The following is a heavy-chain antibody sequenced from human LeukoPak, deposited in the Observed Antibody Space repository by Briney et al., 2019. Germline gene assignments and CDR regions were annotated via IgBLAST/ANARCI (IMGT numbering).Heavy chain of an antibody. CDR2: INHSGST. J-gene: IGHJ4*02. CDR1: GGSFSGYY. CDR3: ARGHLRYSY. V-gene: IGHV4-34*01. D-gene: IGHD3-9*01. Sequence: SETLSLTCAVYGGSFSGYYWSWIRQPPGKGLGWIGEINHSGSTNYNPSLKSRVTISVDTSKNQFSLKLSSVTAADTAVYYCARGHLRYSYWGQGTLVTGSS.